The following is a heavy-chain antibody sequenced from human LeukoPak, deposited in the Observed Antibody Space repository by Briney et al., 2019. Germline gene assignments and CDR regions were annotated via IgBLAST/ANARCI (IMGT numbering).Heavy chain of an antibody. Sequence: ASVKVSCKASGYTFTYRYLRWVRQAPGQALEWMGWITPFNGNTNYAQKFQDRVTITRDRSMSTAYMELSSLRSEDTAMYYCATAPADWFDPWGQGTLVTVSS. J-gene: IGHJ5*02. CDR1: GYTFTYRY. CDR3: ATAPADWFDP. V-gene: IGHV1-45*02. CDR2: ITPFNGNT.